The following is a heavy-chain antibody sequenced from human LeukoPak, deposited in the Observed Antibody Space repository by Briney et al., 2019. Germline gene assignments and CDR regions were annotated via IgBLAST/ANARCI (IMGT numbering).Heavy chain of an antibody. V-gene: IGHV1-24*01. D-gene: IGHD3-22*01. CDR3: ATVLRSDRGYYYDSSGYPYYFDY. CDR2: FDPEDGET. CDR1: GYTLTELS. J-gene: IGHJ4*02. Sequence: ASVKVSCKVSGYTLTELSMHWVRPAPGKGLEWMGGFDPEDGETIYAQKFQGRVTMTEDTSTDTAYMELSSLRSEDTAVYYCATVLRSDRGYYYDSSGYPYYFDYWGQGTLVTVSS.